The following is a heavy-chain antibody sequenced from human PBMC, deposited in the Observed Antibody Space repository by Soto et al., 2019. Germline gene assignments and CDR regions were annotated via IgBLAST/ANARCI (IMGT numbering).Heavy chain of an antibody. J-gene: IGHJ4*02. V-gene: IGHV3-23*01. CDR1: VFTFSSYA. CDR3: AMNVAGNCPFDH. CDR2: ITTSGGST. D-gene: IGHD6-19*01. Sequence: EVQLLESGGGLVQPGGSLRLSCAASVFTFSSYAMSWVRQAPGKGLEWVSAITTSGGSTYYADSVKVRFTISRDNSKNTLFLQMNSLRAEETAVYYCAMNVAGNCPFDHWGQGTLVTVSS.